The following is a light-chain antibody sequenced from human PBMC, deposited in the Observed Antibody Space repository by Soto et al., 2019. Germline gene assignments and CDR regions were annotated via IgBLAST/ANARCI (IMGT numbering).Light chain of an antibody. V-gene: IGKV3-20*01. CDR3: QHYDTSPPLT. CDR2: GAS. CDR1: QSVSNNF. Sequence: EIVLTQSPCTLSLSPGDRATLSCRASQSVSNNFLAWYQQKPGQAPRLLLYGASTRAIGIPDRFSGSGSGTDFTLTINRLEPEDFAVYYCQHYDTSPPLTFGGGTKVEVK. J-gene: IGKJ4*01.